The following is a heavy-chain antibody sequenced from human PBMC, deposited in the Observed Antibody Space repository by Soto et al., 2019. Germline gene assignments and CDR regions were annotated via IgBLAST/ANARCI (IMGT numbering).Heavy chain of an antibody. CDR2: IKQDGSEK. V-gene: IGHV3-7*01. D-gene: IGHD3-10*01. Sequence: PGGSLRLSCSASGFRFSNYWMSWVRPAPGKGLEWVANIKQDGSEKYFVDSVKGRFTISRDNAENSLYLQMNSLIAEDTAVYYCARADTGRNFSPVGSWGQGTLVTVSS. CDR1: GFRFSNYW. CDR3: ARADTGRNFSPVGS. J-gene: IGHJ4*02.